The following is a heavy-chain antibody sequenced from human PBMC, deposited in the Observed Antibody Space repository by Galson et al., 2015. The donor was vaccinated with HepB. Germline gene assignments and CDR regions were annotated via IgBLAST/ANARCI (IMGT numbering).Heavy chain of an antibody. V-gene: IGHV1-2*02. CDR2: INPNRGGT. J-gene: IGHJ4*02. CDR1: GYPFTGYY. Sequence: SVKVSCKASGYPFTGYYMHWVRQAPGQPLEWMGWINPNRGGTNYAQKFQGRVTMTRDTSINTVYMELRRLTSDDTAIYYCVKDWRGNTCDATCMGNWGQGTLVTVSS. D-gene: IGHD4-23*01. CDR3: VKDWRGNTCDATCMGN.